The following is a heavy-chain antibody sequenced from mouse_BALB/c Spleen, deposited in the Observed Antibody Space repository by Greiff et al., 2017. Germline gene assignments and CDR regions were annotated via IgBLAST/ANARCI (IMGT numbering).Heavy chain of an antibody. CDR2: ISNGGGST. J-gene: IGHJ4*01. V-gene: IGHV5-12-2*01. CDR1: GFTFSSYT. D-gene: IGHD2-2*01. Sequence: EVQGVESGGGLVQPGGSLKLSCAASGFTFSSYTMSWVRQTPAKRLEWVAYISNGGGSTYYPDTVKGRFTISRDNAKNTLYLQMSSLKSEDTAMYCCARQAWVNQYYYGMDYWGQGTSGTVSS. CDR3: ARQAWVNQYYYGMDY.